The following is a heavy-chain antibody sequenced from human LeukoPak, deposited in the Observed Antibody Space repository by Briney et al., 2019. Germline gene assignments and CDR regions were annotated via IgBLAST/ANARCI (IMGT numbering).Heavy chain of an antibody. CDR3: ARRSAVAGRITYYYYMDV. D-gene: IGHD6-19*01. CDR1: GYTFTSYD. V-gene: IGHV1-8*01. Sequence: ASVKVSCKASGYTFTSYDINWVRQATGQGLEWMGWVNPNSGNTGYAQKFQGRVTMTRNTSISTAYMELSSLRSEDTAVYYCARRSAVAGRITYYYYMDVWGKGTTVTISS. J-gene: IGHJ6*03. CDR2: VNPNSGNT.